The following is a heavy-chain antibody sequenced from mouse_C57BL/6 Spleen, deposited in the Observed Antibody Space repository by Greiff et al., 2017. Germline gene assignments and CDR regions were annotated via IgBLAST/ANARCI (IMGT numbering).Heavy chain of an antibody. CDR2: INYDGISN. V-gene: IGHV5-16*01. CDR1: GFTFSDYY. J-gene: IGHJ1*03. Sequence: EVKLVESEGGLVQPGSSMKLSCTASGFTFSDYYMAWVRQVPEKGLEWVANINYDGISNYYLDSLKSRFIISRDNAKNILYLQMSSLKSEDTATYYCARAPYDGWYFDVWGTGTTVTVSS. D-gene: IGHD2-3*01. CDR3: ARAPYDGWYFDV.